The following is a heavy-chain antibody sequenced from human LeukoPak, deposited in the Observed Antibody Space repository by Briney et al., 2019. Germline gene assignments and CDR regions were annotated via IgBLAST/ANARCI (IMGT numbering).Heavy chain of an antibody. D-gene: IGHD2-15*01. J-gene: IGHJ6*02. CDR3: ARDQGVADLRVYYYYGMDV. CDR1: GFTFSSYS. Sequence: GGSLRLSCAASGFTFSSYSMNWVRQAPGKGLGWVSSISSSSSYIYYADSVKGRFTISRDNAKNSLYLQMNSLRAEDTAVYYCARDQGVADLRVYYYYGMDVWGQGTTVTVSS. CDR2: ISSSSSYI. V-gene: IGHV3-21*01.